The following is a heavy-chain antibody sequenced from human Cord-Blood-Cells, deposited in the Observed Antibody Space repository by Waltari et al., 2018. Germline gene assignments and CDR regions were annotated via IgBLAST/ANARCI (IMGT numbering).Heavy chain of an antibody. Sequence: QLQLKESGPALVKPSKTPSLTCTVSGGPFSSSSWTWTRPPAGKGLEWIGRIYTSGSTNYNPSLKSRVTMSVDTSKNQFSLKLSSVTAADTAVYYCARESVMRVRGVFDYWGQGTLVTVSS. CDR2: IYTSGST. D-gene: IGHD3-10*01. V-gene: IGHV4-4*07. CDR3: ARESVMRVRGVFDY. J-gene: IGHJ4*02. CDR1: GGPFSSSS.